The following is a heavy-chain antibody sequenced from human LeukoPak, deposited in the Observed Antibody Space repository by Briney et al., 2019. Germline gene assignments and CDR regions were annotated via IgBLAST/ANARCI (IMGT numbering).Heavy chain of an antibody. J-gene: IGHJ3*02. D-gene: IGHD3-3*01. CDR3: ARERGAYDFWSGQGAFDI. CDR1: GGSISSYY. CDR2: IYYSGST. V-gene: IGHV4-59*01. Sequence: SETLSLTCTVSGGSISSYYWSWIRQPPGKGLEWIGYIYYSGSTNYNPSLKSRVTISVDTSKNQFSLKLSSVTAADTAVYYCARERGAYDFWSGQGAFDIWGQGTMVTVSS.